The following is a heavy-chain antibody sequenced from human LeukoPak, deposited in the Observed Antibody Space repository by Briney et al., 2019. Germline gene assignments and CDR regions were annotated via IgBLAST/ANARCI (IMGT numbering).Heavy chain of an antibody. CDR2: IYPGDSDT. CDR3: ARRFNNYDFWTR. J-gene: IGHJ4*02. Sequence: GESLKISCEGSGYSFTTYWIGWVRQMPGKGLEWMGVIYPGDSDTRYSPSFQGQVTISADKSINTAYLQWSSLKASDTAMYYCARRFNNYDFWTRWGRGTLVTVSS. V-gene: IGHV5-51*01. CDR1: GYSFTTYW. D-gene: IGHD3-3*01.